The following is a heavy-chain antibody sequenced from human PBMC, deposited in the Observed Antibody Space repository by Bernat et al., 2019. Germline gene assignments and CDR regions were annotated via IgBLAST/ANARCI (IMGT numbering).Heavy chain of an antibody. CDR3: ATLGAVVPAARR. CDR2: INAGNGNT. D-gene: IGHD2-2*01. V-gene: IGHV1-3*01. Sequence: QVQLVQSGAEVKKPGASVKVSCKASGYTFTSYAMHWVHQAPGQRLEWMGWINAGNGNTKYSQKFQGRVTITRDTSASTAYMELSSLRSEDTAVYYCATLGAVVPAARRWGQGTLVTVSS. J-gene: IGHJ4*02. CDR1: GYTFTSYA.